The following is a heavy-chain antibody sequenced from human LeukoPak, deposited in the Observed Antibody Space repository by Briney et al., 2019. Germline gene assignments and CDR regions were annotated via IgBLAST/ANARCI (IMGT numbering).Heavy chain of an antibody. CDR2: ISGPSRYI. J-gene: IGHJ6*03. Sequence: TGGSLRLSCAASGFTFSSYTMNWVRQAPGKGPEWVSSISGPSRYIYYADSVRGRFTISRDNAKNSLYLQMHSLGAEDTAVYYCAGGVPAANTVYYLDVWGNGTTVTVSS. CDR1: GFTFSSYT. CDR3: AGGVPAANTVYYLDV. D-gene: IGHD2-2*01. V-gene: IGHV3-21*01.